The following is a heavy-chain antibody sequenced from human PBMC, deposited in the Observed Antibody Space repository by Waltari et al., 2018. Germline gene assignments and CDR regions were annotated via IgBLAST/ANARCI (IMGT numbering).Heavy chain of an antibody. CDR2: VSERGGT. Sequence: QVQLHESGPGLGKPSETLSLTCAVSGYPIGSGFYWGWIRQPPGKDLEWIGSVSERGGTVYNQSRKSRDTISMDTSKNQLARKVTSVTAADTAIYYCARGGFDTNSYFDLWGRGTLVTVSS. J-gene: IGHJ2*01. CDR3: ARGGFDTNSYFDL. V-gene: IGHV4-38-2*01. CDR1: GYPIGSGFY. D-gene: IGHD2-8*01.